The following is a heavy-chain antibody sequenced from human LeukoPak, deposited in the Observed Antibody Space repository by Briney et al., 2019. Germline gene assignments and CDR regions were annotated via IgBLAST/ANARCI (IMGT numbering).Heavy chain of an antibody. CDR2: INGEGGRI. Sequence: GSPRLSCAVTGFNLRTYWIHWVRHSPGRGLEWVARINGEGGRISYADSVRGRFTISRDNAKNTAYLQMNSLRAEDTALYYCARDPGYYYYGMDVWGQGTTVVVSS. CDR1: GFNLRTYW. J-gene: IGHJ6*02. V-gene: IGHV3-74*01. CDR3: ARDPGYYYYGMDV.